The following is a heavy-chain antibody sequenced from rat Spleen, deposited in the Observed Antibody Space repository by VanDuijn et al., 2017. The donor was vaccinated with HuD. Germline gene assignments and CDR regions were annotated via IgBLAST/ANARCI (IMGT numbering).Heavy chain of an antibody. CDR2: ISPGGGHT. Sequence: EVQLVESGGGLVQPGRSLKLSCAVSGFTFSNFGFVWVRQAPTKGLEWVASISPGGGHTFYRDSVKGRFTISRDNAKTTLYLKMDSLRSEATATYDCARRDYSGFDYWGQGVMVTVSS. J-gene: IGHJ2*01. CDR3: ARRDYSGFDY. D-gene: IGHD1-1*01. CDR1: GFTFSNFG. V-gene: IGHV5S13*01.